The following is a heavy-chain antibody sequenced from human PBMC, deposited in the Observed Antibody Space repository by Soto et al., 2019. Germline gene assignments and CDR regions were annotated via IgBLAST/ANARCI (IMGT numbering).Heavy chain of an antibody. J-gene: IGHJ6*02. CDR3: AKEGYSNYAGIYYYYGMDV. V-gene: IGHV3-30*18. CDR1: GFTFSSYG. Sequence: GGSLRLSCAASGFTFSSYGMHWVRQAPGKGLEWVAVISYDGSNKYYADSVKGRFTISRDNSKNTLYLQMNSLRAEDTAVYYCAKEGYSNYAGIYYYYGMDVWGQGTTVTVSS. CDR2: ISYDGSNK. D-gene: IGHD4-4*01.